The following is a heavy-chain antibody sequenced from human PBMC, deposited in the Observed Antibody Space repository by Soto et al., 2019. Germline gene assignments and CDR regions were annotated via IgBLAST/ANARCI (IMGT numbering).Heavy chain of an antibody. CDR1: GFTFSSYA. V-gene: IGHV3-23*01. Sequence: EVQLLESGGGLVQPGGSLRLSCAASGFTFSSYAMSWVRQAPGKGLEWVSAISGSGISTYYADSVKGRFTISRDNSKNTLYLQMNSLRAEDTALYYCAKEDRAARRNFDYWGQGTLVTVSS. CDR3: AKEDRAARRNFDY. J-gene: IGHJ4*02. D-gene: IGHD6-6*01. CDR2: ISGSGIST.